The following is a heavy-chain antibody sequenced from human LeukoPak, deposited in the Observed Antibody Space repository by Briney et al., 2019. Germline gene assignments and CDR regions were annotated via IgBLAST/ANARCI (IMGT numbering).Heavy chain of an antibody. CDR2: ISSSSSYI. CDR3: ARHRGVVPFDY. D-gene: IGHD3-10*01. J-gene: IGHJ4*02. CDR1: GFTFSSYS. Sequence: GGSLRLSCAASGFTFSSYSMNWVRQAPGKGLEWVSSISSSSSYICYADSVKGRFTISRDNAKNSLYLQMNSLRAEDTAVYYCARHRGVVPFDYWGQGTLVTVSS. V-gene: IGHV3-21*01.